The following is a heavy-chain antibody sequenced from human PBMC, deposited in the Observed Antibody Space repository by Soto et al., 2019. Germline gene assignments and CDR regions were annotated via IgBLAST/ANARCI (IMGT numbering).Heavy chain of an antibody. CDR2: MNPNSGGT. CDR1: GYTFTSYD. V-gene: IGHV1-2*04. J-gene: IGHJ3*02. D-gene: IGHD6-19*01. Sequence: GASVKVSCKASGYTFTSYDMNWVRQATGQGLEWMGWMNPNSGGTNYAQKFQGWVTMTRDTSISTAYMELSRLRSDDTAVYYCARDAYLNSSGPFDIWGQGTMVTVSS. CDR3: ARDAYLNSSGPFDI.